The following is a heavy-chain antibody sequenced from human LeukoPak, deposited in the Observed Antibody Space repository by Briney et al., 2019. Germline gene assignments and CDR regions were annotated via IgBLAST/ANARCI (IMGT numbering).Heavy chain of an antibody. CDR1: GGSFSGYY. D-gene: IGHD3-22*01. V-gene: IGHV4-34*01. CDR3: AREMDDSSGYFRG. J-gene: IGHJ4*02. CDR2: INHSGST. Sequence: SETLSLTCAVYGGSFSGYYWSWIRQPPGKGLEWIGEINHSGSTNYNPSLKSRVTISVDTSKNQFSLKLSSVTAADTAVYYCAREMDDSSGYFRGWGRGTLVTVSS.